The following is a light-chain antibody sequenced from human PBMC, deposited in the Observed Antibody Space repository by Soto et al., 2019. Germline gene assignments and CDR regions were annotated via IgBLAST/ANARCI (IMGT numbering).Light chain of an antibody. Sequence: QSVLTQPPSVSGDPGQRVTISCTGRSSDIGAGYDVHWYQQLPGTAPKLLIYDNNNRPSGVPDRFSGSKSGTSASLAITGLQAEDEADYYCQSYDNSLSGSYVFGTGTKVTVL. CDR3: QSYDNSLSGSYV. J-gene: IGLJ1*01. CDR2: DNN. V-gene: IGLV1-40*01. CDR1: SSDIGAGYD.